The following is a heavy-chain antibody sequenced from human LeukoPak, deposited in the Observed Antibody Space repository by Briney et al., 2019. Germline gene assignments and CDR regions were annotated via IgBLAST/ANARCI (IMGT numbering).Heavy chain of an antibody. CDR1: GYTFTGYY. Sequence: GASVKVSCTASGYTFTGYYVHWVRQAPGQGLEWMGWINPDSGGTNFAQTFQGRATLTRDTSISTAYMGLSRLTSDDTAVYYCARDAISRGIIDYWGQGTLVTVSS. CDR3: ARDAISRGIIDY. D-gene: IGHD3-10*01. J-gene: IGHJ4*02. CDR2: INPDSGGT. V-gene: IGHV1-2*02.